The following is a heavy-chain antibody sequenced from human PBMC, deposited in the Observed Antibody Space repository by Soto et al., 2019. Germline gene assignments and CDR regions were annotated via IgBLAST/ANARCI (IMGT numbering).Heavy chain of an antibody. V-gene: IGHV2-5*02. D-gene: IGHD5-12*01. Sequence: QITLKESGPTLVKPTQTLTLTCTFSGFSLSTSGVGVGWIRQPPGKALEWLALVYWDDDKRYSPSLKSWLTITKDTSKNQVVLTMTIMDPVDTATYYCAHSGLGYDFDYWGQGTLVTVSS. CDR2: VYWDDDK. J-gene: IGHJ4*02. CDR3: AHSGLGYDFDY. CDR1: GFSLSTSGVG.